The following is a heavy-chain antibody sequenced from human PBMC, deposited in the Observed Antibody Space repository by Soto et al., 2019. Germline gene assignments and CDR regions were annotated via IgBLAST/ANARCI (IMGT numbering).Heavy chain of an antibody. CDR3: ARASSGYYFGY. D-gene: IGHD3-22*01. V-gene: IGHV3-48*02. CDR2: ISTSSSTI. CDR1: GFTVRSNY. J-gene: IGHJ4*02. Sequence: GGSLRLCCAACGFTVRSNYMSWVRQAPGKGLEWVSYISTSSSTIYYADSVKGRFTISRDKAKNSLYLQMNSLRDDDTAVYYCARASSGYYFGYWGQGTLVTVSS.